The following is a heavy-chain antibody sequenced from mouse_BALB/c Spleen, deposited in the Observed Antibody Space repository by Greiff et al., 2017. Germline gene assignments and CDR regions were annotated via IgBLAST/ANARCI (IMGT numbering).Heavy chain of an antibody. V-gene: IGHV5-6-3*01. D-gene: IGHD2-4*01. CDR1: GFTFSSYG. J-gene: IGHJ3*01. Sequence: EVMLVESGGGLVQPGGSLKLSCAASGFTFSSYGMSWVRQTPDKRLELVATINSNGGSTYYPDSVKGRFTISRDNAKNTLYLQMSSLKSEDTAMYYCARVYYDYDDWFAYWGQGTLVTVSA. CDR2: INSNGGST. CDR3: ARVYYDYDDWFAY.